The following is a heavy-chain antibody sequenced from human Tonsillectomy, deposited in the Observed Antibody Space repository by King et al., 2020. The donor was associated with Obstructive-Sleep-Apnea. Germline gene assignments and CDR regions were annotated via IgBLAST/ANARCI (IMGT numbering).Heavy chain of an antibody. CDR1: GFSFSGAW. D-gene: IGHD1-26*01. J-gene: IGHJ6*02. Sequence: VQLVESGGGLVKPGGSLRLSCVASGFSFSGAWMSWVRQASGKGRAWIGRIKSRSDGGAIEDAAVVKGRFTISRDDSKDTLYLQMNSLKIDDTAVYFCSTGAKRRAMDVWGQGTTVTVSS. V-gene: IGHV3-15*01. CDR2: IKSRSDGGAI. CDR3: STGAKRRAMDV.